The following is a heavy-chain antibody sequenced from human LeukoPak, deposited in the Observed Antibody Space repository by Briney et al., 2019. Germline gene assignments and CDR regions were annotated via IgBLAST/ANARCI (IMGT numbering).Heavy chain of an antibody. CDR1: GFTFSNYG. CDR3: AKGIPADY. D-gene: IGHD2-2*01. CDR2: ISYDGSNK. Sequence: PGGSLRLSCAASGFTFSNYGMHWVRQAPRKELEWVAMISYDGSNKYYADSVKGRFTISRDNSKNTLYLQMDSLRAEDTAIYYCAKGIPADYWGQGTLVTVSS. J-gene: IGHJ4*02. V-gene: IGHV3-30*18.